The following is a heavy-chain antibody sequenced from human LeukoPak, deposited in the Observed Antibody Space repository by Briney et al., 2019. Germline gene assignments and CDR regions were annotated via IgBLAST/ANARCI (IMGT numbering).Heavy chain of an antibody. V-gene: IGHV4-59*01. Sequence: PSETLSLTCTVSGGSISSYYWSWIRQPPGKGLEWIGYIYYSGSTNYNPSLKSRVTISVDTSKNQFSLNLSSVTAADTAVYYCARGSHYSSGTLTWGQGTLVTVSS. CDR3: ARGSHYSSGTLT. CDR1: GGSISSYY. D-gene: IGHD6-19*01. J-gene: IGHJ4*02. CDR2: IYYSGST.